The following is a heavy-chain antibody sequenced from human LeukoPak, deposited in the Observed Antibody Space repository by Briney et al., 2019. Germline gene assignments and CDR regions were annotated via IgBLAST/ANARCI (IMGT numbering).Heavy chain of an antibody. CDR2: INPDSGGT. Sequence: GASVKVSCKASGYTFTGYYMHWVRQAPGQGLEWMGWINPDSGGTNYAQKFQGRVTMTRDTSISTAYMELSRLRSDDTAVYYCARASGNKQWLVRFPGDYWGQGTLVTVSS. CDR1: GYTFTGYY. CDR3: ARASGNKQWLVRFPGDY. V-gene: IGHV1-2*02. J-gene: IGHJ4*02. D-gene: IGHD6-19*01.